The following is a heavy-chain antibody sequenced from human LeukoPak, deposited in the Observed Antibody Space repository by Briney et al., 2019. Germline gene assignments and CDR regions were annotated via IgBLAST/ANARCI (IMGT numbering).Heavy chain of an antibody. Sequence: SETLSLTCTVSGGSISSYYWSWVRQPPGKGLEWIGFVYYTGSTNYSPSLKSRVTISVDTSKNQFSLKLRSVTAADTAVYYCARRGYCSSTSCSRQFDPWGQGTLVTVSS. J-gene: IGHJ5*02. CDR2: VYYTGST. D-gene: IGHD2-2*01. V-gene: IGHV4-59*01. CDR3: ARRGYCSSTSCSRQFDP. CDR1: GGSISSYY.